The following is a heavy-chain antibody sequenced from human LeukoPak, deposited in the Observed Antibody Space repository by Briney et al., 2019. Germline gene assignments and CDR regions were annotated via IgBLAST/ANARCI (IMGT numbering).Heavy chain of an antibody. CDR3: ARVASDYGDYAPDY. Sequence: KSSETLFLTCTVSGGSISSYYWSWVRQPPGKGLEWIGYIYYSGSTNYNPSLKSRVTISVDTSKNQFSLKLSSVTAADTAVYYCARVASDYGDYAPDYWGQGTLVTVPS. V-gene: IGHV4-59*01. J-gene: IGHJ4*02. D-gene: IGHD4-17*01. CDR2: IYYSGST. CDR1: GGSISSYY.